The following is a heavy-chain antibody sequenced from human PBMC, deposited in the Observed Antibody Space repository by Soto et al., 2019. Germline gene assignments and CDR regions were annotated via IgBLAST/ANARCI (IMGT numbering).Heavy chain of an antibody. CDR3: AGGRYGDY. J-gene: IGHJ4*02. D-gene: IGHD1-1*01. Sequence: QVHLVQSGAEVKKPGASVKVSCKGSGYTFTSYGITWVRQAPGQGLEWRGWISAHNGNTNYAQKLQGRVTVTRDTATVTAYMERRGLRSDDTAVYDMAGGRYGDYWGQGALVTVSS. CDR1: GYTFTSYG. CDR2: ISAHNGNT. V-gene: IGHV1-18*01.